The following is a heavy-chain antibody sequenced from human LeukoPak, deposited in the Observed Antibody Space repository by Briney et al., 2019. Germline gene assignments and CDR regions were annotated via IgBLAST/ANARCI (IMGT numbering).Heavy chain of an antibody. Sequence: SETLSLTCTVPGGSISTTAYYWGWIRQPPGKGLEWIGSIYYNGSPYYNPSLKSRVTMSVDTFNNQFSLRLSSVTATDTAVYYCAKTGHSSSWYFDYWGQGTLVTASP. CDR3: AKTGHSSSWYFDY. CDR2: IYYNGSP. CDR1: GGSISTTAYY. V-gene: IGHV4-39*01. D-gene: IGHD6-13*01. J-gene: IGHJ4*02.